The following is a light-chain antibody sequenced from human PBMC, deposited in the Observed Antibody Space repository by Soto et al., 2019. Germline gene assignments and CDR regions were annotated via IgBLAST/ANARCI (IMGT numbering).Light chain of an antibody. CDR3: QQYIDWPPYT. J-gene: IGKJ2*01. Sequence: EIVLTQSPGTLSLSTGDRATLSCSASQSVSSSYLAWYQQKPGQAPRLLIYGASTRATGIPDRFSGSGSGTDFTLTISSLQSEDFAVYYCQQYIDWPPYTFGQGTKVDIK. V-gene: IGKV3-20*01. CDR1: QSVSSSY. CDR2: GAS.